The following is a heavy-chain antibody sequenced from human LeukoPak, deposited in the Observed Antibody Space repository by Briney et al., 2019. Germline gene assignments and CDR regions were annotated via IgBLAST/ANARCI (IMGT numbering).Heavy chain of an antibody. D-gene: IGHD3-10*01. Sequence: PSETLSLTCTVSGGSISSNSYYWGWIRQPPGKGLEWIGSIYYSGNTYYNPSLKSRVSISVDTSKNQFSLKLSSVTATDTAVYYCARAGGFTMVRGAVNNWFDPWGQGTLVTVSS. J-gene: IGHJ5*02. CDR3: ARAGGFTMVRGAVNNWFDP. CDR1: GGSISSNSYY. CDR2: IYYSGNT. V-gene: IGHV4-39*07.